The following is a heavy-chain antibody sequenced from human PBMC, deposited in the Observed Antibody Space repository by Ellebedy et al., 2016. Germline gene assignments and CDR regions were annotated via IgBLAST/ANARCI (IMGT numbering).Heavy chain of an antibody. CDR3: TRDQD. CDR1: GFTFSSYW. J-gene: IGHJ4*02. V-gene: IGHV3-7*01. CDR2: INEDGSER. Sequence: GESLKISCIASGFTFSSYWMNWVRRTPGKGLEWLANINEDGSERNYVASMRGRFTISRDNAKNSLYLQMNSLRAEDTAVYYCTRDQDWGQGTLVTVSS.